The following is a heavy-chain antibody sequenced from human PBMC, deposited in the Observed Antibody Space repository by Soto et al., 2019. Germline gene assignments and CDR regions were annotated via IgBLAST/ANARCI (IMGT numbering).Heavy chain of an antibody. V-gene: IGHV4-61*01. Sequence: SETLSLTCAVSDVSVSVTSYYWSWIRQPPGKGLEWIGYIYYSGGTNYNPSLKSRVTMSVDTSKNQFSLKLSSVTAADTAVYYCARGGGGSFFWHFDLWGRGTLVTVSS. J-gene: IGHJ2*01. D-gene: IGHD2-15*01. CDR1: DVSVSVTSYY. CDR3: ARGGGGSFFWHFDL. CDR2: IYYSGGT.